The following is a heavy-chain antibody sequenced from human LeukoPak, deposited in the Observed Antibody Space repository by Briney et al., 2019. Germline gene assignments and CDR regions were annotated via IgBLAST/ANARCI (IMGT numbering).Heavy chain of an antibody. D-gene: IGHD2-15*01. CDR2: IKEDGSAR. J-gene: IGHJ4*02. Sequence: PGGSLRLSCAASGFTFSRYWMSWVRQAPGKGLEWVANIKEDGSARYYVDSVRGRFTISRDNAKNSLYLQMNSLREEDTAVYYCARDTRYSTYSWGQGTLVTVSS. CDR1: GFTFSRYW. CDR3: ARDTRYSTYS. V-gene: IGHV3-7*01.